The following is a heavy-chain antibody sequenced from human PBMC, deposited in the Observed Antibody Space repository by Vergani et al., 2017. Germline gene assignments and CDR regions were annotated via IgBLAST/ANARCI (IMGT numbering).Heavy chain of an antibody. V-gene: IGHV3-33*01. CDR3: AWDLGLLYCRLDP. J-gene: IGHJ5*02. CDR1: GFTFNQYG. Sequence: VQLVESGGGLVQPGRSLRLSCAASGFTFNQYGMHWVRQAPGKGLEWVAVTWYDGNNKQYADSVKGRFTISRDNSKSTMYLLMNSLRDEDTGVYYWAWDLGLLYCRLDPEDEGALLTESS. D-gene: IGHD2/OR15-2a*01. CDR2: TWYDGNNK.